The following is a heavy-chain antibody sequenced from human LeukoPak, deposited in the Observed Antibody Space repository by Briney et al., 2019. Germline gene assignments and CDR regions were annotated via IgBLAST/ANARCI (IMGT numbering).Heavy chain of an antibody. V-gene: IGHV4-39*01. J-gene: IGHJ4*02. D-gene: IGHD5-12*01. CDR3: ARHVLNLATRKFRGFDY. Sequence: PSETLSLTCTVSGGSISSSSYYWGWIRQPPGKGLEWIGSIYYSGSTYYNPSLKSRVTISVDTSKNQFSLKLSSVTAADTAMYYCARHVLNLATRKFRGFDYWGQGTLVTVSS. CDR2: IYYSGST. CDR1: GGSISSSSYY.